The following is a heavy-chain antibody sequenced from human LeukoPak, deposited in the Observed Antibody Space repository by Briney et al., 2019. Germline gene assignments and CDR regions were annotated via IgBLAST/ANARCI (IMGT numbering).Heavy chain of an antibody. J-gene: IGHJ4*02. D-gene: IGHD3-3*01. CDR3: ASGVTIFGVVRFDY. Sequence: GGSLRLSCAASGFTLSSYGMHWVRQAPGKGLEWVAVISYAGSNKYYVDSVKGRFTISRDNSKNSLYLQMNSLRAEDTAVYYCASGVTIFGVVRFDYWGQGTLVTVSS. V-gene: IGHV3-30*03. CDR2: ISYAGSNK. CDR1: GFTLSSYG.